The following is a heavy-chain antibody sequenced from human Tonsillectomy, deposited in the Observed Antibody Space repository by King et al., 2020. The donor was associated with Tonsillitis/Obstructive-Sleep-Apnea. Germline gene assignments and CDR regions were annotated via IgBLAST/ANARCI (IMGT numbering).Heavy chain of an antibody. V-gene: IGHV2-5*02. D-gene: IGHD3/OR15-3a*01. CDR2: IYWDDDK. CDR3: AVLLQITVSGLVTNVPGFDP. Sequence: TLKESGPTLVKPTQTLTLTCTFSGFSLSTSGEGVGWIRQPPGKALEWLALIYWDDDKLYSPSLKSRLTITKETSKNQVVLTMTNMDPVDTATYYCAVLLQITVSGLVTNVPGFDPWGQGTLVTVSS. J-gene: IGHJ5*02. CDR1: GFSLSTSGEG.